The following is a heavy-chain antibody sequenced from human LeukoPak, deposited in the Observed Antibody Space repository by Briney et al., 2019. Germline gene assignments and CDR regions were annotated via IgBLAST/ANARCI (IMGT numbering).Heavy chain of an antibody. CDR3: ARGGGGRGFPYQLLPHFDL. D-gene: IGHD2-2*01. Sequence: SETLSLTCTVSGGSISSYYWSWIRQPPGKGLEWIGYIYTSGSTNYNPSLKSRVTISVDTSKNQFSLKLSSMTAADTAVYYCARGGGGRGFPYQLLPHFDLWGRGTLVTVSS. CDR1: GGSISSYY. J-gene: IGHJ2*01. CDR2: IYTSGST. V-gene: IGHV4-4*09.